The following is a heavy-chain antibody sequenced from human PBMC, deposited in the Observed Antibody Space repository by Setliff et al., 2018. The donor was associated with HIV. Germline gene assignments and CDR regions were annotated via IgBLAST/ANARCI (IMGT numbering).Heavy chain of an antibody. CDR3: ARGDVVAAAGGAFDY. CDR1: GGSISSGSYY. D-gene: IGHD6-13*01. J-gene: IGHJ4*02. CDR2: IYTSGST. Sequence: SETLSLTCTVSGGSISSGSYYWSWIRQPAGKGLEWIGRIYTSGSTNYNPSLKSRVTISVDTSKDQFSLKLSSVTAADTAVYYCARGDVVAAAGGAFDYWGQGTLVTVSS. V-gene: IGHV4-61*02.